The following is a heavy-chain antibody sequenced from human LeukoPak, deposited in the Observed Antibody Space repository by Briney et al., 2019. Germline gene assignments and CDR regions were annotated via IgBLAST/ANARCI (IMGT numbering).Heavy chain of an antibody. D-gene: IGHD2-15*01. J-gene: IGHJ4*02. CDR3: GGNAGKGSGLGSVDY. CDR1: GGSISSYY. CDR2: IYYSGST. V-gene: IGHV4-59*08. Sequence: SETLSLTCTVSGGSISSYYWSWIRQPPGKGLEWIGYIYYSGSTNYNPSLKSRVTISVDTSKNQFSLKLSSVTAADTAVYYCGGNAGKGSGLGSVDYWGQGTLVTVSS.